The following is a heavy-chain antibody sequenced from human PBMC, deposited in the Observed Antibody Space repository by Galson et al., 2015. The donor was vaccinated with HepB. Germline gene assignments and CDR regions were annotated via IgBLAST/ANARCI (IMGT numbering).Heavy chain of an antibody. V-gene: IGHV1-8*01. D-gene: IGHD6-13*01. CDR1: GYTFTSYD. CDR3: ARGPLRAAAGRAGWFDP. Sequence: SVKVSCKASGYTFTSYDINWVRQATGQGLEWMGWMNPNSGNTGYAQKFQGRVTMTRNTSISTAYMELSSLRSEDTAVYYCARGPLRAAAGRAGWFDPWGQGTLVTVSS. CDR2: MNPNSGNT. J-gene: IGHJ5*02.